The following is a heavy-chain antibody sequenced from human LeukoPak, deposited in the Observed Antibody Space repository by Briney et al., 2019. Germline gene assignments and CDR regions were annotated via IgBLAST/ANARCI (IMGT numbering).Heavy chain of an antibody. J-gene: IGHJ4*02. V-gene: IGHV3-23*01. CDR3: AKVTYDYVWGSYEN. Sequence: GGSLRLSCAASGFTFSIYAMSWVRQAPGKGLAWVSGLNEDGGYTYYADSVKGRFTISRDNSKNTLYLQMNSLRAEDTAIYYCAKVTYDYVWGSYENWGQGALVTVSS. D-gene: IGHD3-16*01. CDR1: GFTFSIYA. CDR2: LNEDGGYT.